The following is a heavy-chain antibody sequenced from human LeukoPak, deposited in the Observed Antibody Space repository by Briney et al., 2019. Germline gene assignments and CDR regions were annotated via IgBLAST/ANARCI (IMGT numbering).Heavy chain of an antibody. V-gene: IGHV3-7*01. CDR1: GFIFRSYW. CDR3: ARSPRGYYDSSGSVGRYFDY. J-gene: IGHJ4*02. Sequence: GGSLRLSCAASGFIFRSYWMSWVRQAPGKGLEWVANLNLDGSEKYYVDSGKGQFTISRDNAKNSLYLQMNSLRAEDTAVYYCARSPRGYYDSSGSVGRYFDYWGQGTLVTVSS. D-gene: IGHD3-22*01. CDR2: LNLDGSEK.